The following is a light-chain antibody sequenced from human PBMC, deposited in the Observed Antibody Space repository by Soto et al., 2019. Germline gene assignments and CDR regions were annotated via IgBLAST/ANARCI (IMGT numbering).Light chain of an antibody. CDR2: DDS. J-gene: IGLJ2*01. CDR1: SSDVGSYNY. V-gene: IGLV2-14*03. CDR3: SSYTNSSTLRV. Sequence: QSALTQPASVSGTPGQSVTISCTGTSSDVGSYNYVSWYQQHPGKAPKLMIYDDSNRPSGVSNRFSGSKSGNTASLTISGLQAEDEADYYCSSYTNSSTLRVFGGGTKLTVL.